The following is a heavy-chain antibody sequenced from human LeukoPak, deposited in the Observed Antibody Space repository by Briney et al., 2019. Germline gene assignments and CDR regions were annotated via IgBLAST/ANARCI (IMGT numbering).Heavy chain of an antibody. J-gene: IGHJ3*02. V-gene: IGHV4-4*07. CDR2: IYISGRT. Sequence: PSETLSLTCTISGDSISTYYWSWIRQPAGKGLEWIGRIYISGRTNYNPSLKSRVTISVDTSKNQFSLKLSSVTAADTAVYYCARRPGYCSGGSCLPDAFDIWGQGTMVTVSS. D-gene: IGHD2-15*01. CDR3: ARRPGYCSGGSCLPDAFDI. CDR1: GDSISTYY.